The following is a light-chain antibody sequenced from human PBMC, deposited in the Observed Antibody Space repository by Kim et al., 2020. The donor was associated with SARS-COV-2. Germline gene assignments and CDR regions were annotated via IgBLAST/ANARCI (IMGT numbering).Light chain of an antibody. V-gene: IGLV3-21*01. J-gene: IGLJ3*02. CDR3: QVWDSGSDHPV. Sequence: SYELTQPPSVSVAPGKTAKITCGGNNIGTKSVHWYQQKPGQAPVVVISFDSDRPSGIPERFSGSNSGDTATLTISSVEAGDEADYYCQVWDSGSDHPVFGGGTQLTVL. CDR2: FDS. CDR1: NIGTKS.